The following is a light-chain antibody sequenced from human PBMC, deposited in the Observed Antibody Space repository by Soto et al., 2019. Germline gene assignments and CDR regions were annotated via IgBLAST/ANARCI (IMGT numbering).Light chain of an antibody. Sequence: DIVMTQSPLSLPVTPGEPASISCRSSQSLLHSNGYNYLDWYLQKPGQSPQLLIYLGSNRASGVPDRFSGSGSGTDFTLKISRVEAEDVGVYYCMQALQIALTFGGGTKVEI. CDR2: LGS. J-gene: IGKJ4*01. V-gene: IGKV2-28*01. CDR1: QSLLHSNGYNY. CDR3: MQALQIALT.